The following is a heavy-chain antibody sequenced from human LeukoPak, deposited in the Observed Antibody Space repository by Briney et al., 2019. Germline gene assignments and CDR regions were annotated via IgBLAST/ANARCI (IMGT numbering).Heavy chain of an antibody. D-gene: IGHD6-13*01. CDR3: AREVGYSSSWSTRKGFDY. V-gene: IGHV3-11*04. Sequence: GGSLRLSCAASGFTFSDYYMSWIRQAPGEGLEWVSYISSRGDTIKYADSVKGPFTISRDNAKNSLYLQMNSLRAEDTATYYCAREVGYSSSWSTRKGFDYWGQGTLVTVSS. J-gene: IGHJ4*02. CDR1: GFTFSDYY. CDR2: ISSRGDTI.